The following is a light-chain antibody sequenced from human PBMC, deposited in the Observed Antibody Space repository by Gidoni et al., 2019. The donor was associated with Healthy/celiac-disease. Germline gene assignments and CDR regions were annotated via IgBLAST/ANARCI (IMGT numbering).Light chain of an antibody. CDR1: QSVSSY. Sequence: EIVLTQSPATLSLSPGERATLSCRASQSVSSYLAWYQQKPGQAPRLLIYDASNRATGIPARFSGSGSGTVFTITISRLEPEDFAVYYCQQSSNWPYTFGQGTKLEIK. J-gene: IGKJ2*01. V-gene: IGKV3-11*01. CDR2: DAS. CDR3: QQSSNWPYT.